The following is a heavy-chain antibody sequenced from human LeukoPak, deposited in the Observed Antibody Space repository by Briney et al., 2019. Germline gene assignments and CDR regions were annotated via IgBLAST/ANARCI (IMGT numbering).Heavy chain of an antibody. J-gene: IGHJ4*02. CDR2: IKQDGSEK. Sequence: PGGSLRLSCAASGFTFSSYWMSRVRQAPGKGLEWVANIKQDGSEKYYVDSVKGRFTISRDNAKNSLYLQMNSLRAEDTAVYYCARARRYLGYCSGGSCYGYFDYWGQGTLVTVSS. V-gene: IGHV3-7*01. CDR3: ARARRYLGYCSGGSCYGYFDY. CDR1: GFTFSSYW. D-gene: IGHD2-15*01.